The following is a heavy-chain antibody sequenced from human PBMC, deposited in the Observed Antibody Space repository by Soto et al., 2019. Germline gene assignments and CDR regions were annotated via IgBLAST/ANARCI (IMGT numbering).Heavy chain of an antibody. V-gene: IGHV3-49*04. CDR3: SRDPRLPGP. J-gene: IGHJ4*02. CDR2: IRSKAVGGTT. D-gene: IGHD3-10*01. CDR1: GFDFGDFS. Sequence: GGPLRLSCTASGFDFGDFSISWVRQPPGKGLEWVGFIRSKAVGGTTDYAASVKGRFTISRDDSNSVAYLHMTGLKIEDTAVYLCSRDPRLPGPWGQGTLVTVSS.